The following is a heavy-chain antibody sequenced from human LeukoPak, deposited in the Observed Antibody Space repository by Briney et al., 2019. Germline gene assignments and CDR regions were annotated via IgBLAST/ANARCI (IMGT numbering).Heavy chain of an antibody. V-gene: IGHV3-66*01. D-gene: IGHD6-13*01. J-gene: IGHJ5*02. Sequence: GGSLRLSCAASGFTVSSNYMSWVRQAPGKGLEWVSVIYSGGSTYYADSVKGRFTISRDNSKNTLYLQMNSLRAEDTAVYYCARDRGSSRQFDPWGQGTLVTVPS. CDR3: ARDRGSSRQFDP. CDR2: IYSGGST. CDR1: GFTVSSNY.